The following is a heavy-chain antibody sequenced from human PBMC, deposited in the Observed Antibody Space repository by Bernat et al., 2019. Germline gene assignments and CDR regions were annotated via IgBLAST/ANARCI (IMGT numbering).Heavy chain of an antibody. CDR2: ISSSSSYI. Sequence: EVQLVESGGGLVKPGGSLRLSCAASGFTFSSYSMNWVRQAPGKGLEWVSSISSSSSYIYYASSLRSQFTISRNNAKNSLYLQMNSLRAEDTAVYYVARGYCSGGSCYSRLFAYWGRGTLVTVSS. D-gene: IGHD2-15*01. J-gene: IGHJ4*01. CDR3: ARGYCSGGSCYSRLFAY. V-gene: IGHV3-21*01. CDR1: GFTFSSYS.